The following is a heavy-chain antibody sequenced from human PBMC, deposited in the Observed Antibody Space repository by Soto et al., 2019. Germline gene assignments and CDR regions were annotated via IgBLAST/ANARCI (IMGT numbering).Heavy chain of an antibody. CDR1: GFTFSNAW. CDR3: TTRNYYDSSGYYFYAFDI. D-gene: IGHD3-22*01. CDR2: IKSKTDGGTT. J-gene: IGHJ3*02. V-gene: IGHV3-15*07. Sequence: PGGSLRLSCAASGFTFSNAWMNWVRQAPGKGLEWVGRIKSKTDGGTTDYAAPVKGRITISRDDSKNTLYLQMNSLKTEDTAVYYCTTRNYYDSSGYYFYAFDIWGQGTMVTVSS.